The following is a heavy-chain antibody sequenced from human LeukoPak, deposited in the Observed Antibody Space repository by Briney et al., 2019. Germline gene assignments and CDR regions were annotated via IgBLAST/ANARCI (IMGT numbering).Heavy chain of an antibody. V-gene: IGHV3-11*01. Sequence: GGSLRLSCAASGSTFSDYNMNWVRQAPGKGLEWVSYITNGGSTIHHADSVKGRFTISRDNAKKTLYLQMNSLRAEDTAVYYCARSIGLTGGGVDVWGQWTTVTVS. D-gene: IGHD3-9*01. J-gene: IGHJ6*02. CDR2: ITNGGSTI. CDR3: ARSIGLTGGGVDV. CDR1: GSTFSDYN.